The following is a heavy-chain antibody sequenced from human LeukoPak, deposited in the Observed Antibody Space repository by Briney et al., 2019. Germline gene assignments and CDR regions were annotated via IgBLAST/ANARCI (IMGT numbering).Heavy chain of an antibody. CDR2: ISSSSSTI. D-gene: IGHD3-9*01. CDR3: ARAEDDILTGYYHGGDY. CDR1: GFTFSSYS. V-gene: IGHV3-48*04. Sequence: HTGGSLRLSCAASGFTFSSYSMNWVRQAPGKGLEWVSYISSSSSTIYYADSVKGRFTISRDNAKNSLYLQMNSLRAEDTAVYYCARAEDDILTGYYHGGDYWGQGTLVTVSS. J-gene: IGHJ4*02.